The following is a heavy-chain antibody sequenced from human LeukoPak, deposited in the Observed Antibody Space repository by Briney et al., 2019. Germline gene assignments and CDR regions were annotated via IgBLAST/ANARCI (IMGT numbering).Heavy chain of an antibody. CDR1: GYTFTSHY. D-gene: IGHD6-13*01. CDR2: VNPSVGST. V-gene: IGHV1-46*01. J-gene: IGHJ4*02. Sequence: ASVKVSCKASGYTFTSHYMHWVRQAPGQGLEWMGIVNPSVGSTSYAQNFQDRVTMTKDTSISTAYMELSRLRSDDTAVYYCARAYSSSWYRGGYFDYWGQGTLVTVSS. CDR3: ARAYSSSWYRGGYFDY.